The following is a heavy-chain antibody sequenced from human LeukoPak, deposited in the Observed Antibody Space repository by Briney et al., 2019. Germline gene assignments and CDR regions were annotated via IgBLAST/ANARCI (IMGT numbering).Heavy chain of an antibody. CDR2: IYTSGST. Sequence: SETLSLTCTVFGGSISSYYWSWIRQPPGKGLEWIGYIYTSGSTNYNPSLKSRVTISVDTSKNQFSLKLSSVTAADTAVYYCARRPDRDGYNIVWFDPWGQGTLVTVSS. CDR1: GGSISSYY. J-gene: IGHJ5*02. V-gene: IGHV4-4*09. CDR3: ARRPDRDGYNIVWFDP. D-gene: IGHD5-24*01.